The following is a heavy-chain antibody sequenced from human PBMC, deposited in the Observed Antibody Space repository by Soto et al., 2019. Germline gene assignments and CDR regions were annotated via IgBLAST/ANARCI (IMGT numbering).Heavy chain of an antibody. D-gene: IGHD6-13*01. CDR3: AKSIIAAGTYHFDN. Sequence: EVQLLESGGGLVQPGGSLRLSCAASGFTFTGYAMSWVRQAPGKGLEWVSGISGSGSSTDYADSVKGRFIISRDSSNNTVYLQMNSLTAEDTAMYYCAKSIIAAGTYHFDNWRQGALVAVSS. J-gene: IGHJ4*02. CDR1: GFTFTGYA. V-gene: IGHV3-23*01. CDR2: ISGSGSST.